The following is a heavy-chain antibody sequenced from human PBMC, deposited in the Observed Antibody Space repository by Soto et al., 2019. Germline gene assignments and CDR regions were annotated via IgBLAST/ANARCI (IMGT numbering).Heavy chain of an antibody. CDR2: ISSSSSTI. J-gene: IGHJ5*02. CDR3: ARGPVSIAALRDWFDP. V-gene: IGHV3-48*02. Sequence: GGSLRLSCAASGFTFSSYSMNWVRQAPGKGLEWVSYISSSSSTIYYADSVKGRFTISRDNAKNSLYLQMNSLRDEDTAVYYCARGPVSIAALRDWFDPWGQGTLVTVSS. CDR1: GFTFSSYS. D-gene: IGHD6-6*01.